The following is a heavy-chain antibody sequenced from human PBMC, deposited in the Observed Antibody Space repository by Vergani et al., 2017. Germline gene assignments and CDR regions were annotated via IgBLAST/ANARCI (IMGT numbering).Heavy chain of an antibody. CDR3: ARIGIAAANFDY. V-gene: IGHV4-59*01. J-gene: IGHJ4*02. D-gene: IGHD6-13*01. CDR1: GGSISSYY. CDR2: IYYSGST. Sequence: QVQLQESGPGLVKPSETLSLTCTVSGGSISSYYWSWIRQPPGKGLEWIGYIYYSGSTNYNPSLKSRVTISVDTSKNQFSLKLSSVTAADTAVYYCARIGIAAANFDYWGQGTLVTVSS.